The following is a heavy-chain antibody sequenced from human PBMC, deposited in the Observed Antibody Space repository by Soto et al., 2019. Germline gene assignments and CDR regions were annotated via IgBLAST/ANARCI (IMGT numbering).Heavy chain of an antibody. CDR1: GGSISSGGYY. D-gene: IGHD3-22*01. J-gene: IGHJ4*02. CDR2: IYYSGST. Sequence: QVQLQESGPGLVKPSQTLSLTCTVSGGSISSGGYYWSWIRQHPGKGLEWIGYIYYSGSTYYNPSLKSRVTISVDTSKKQFSRKMSSVTAAETAVYYCARVEHDSSGYRVNYFDYWGQGTLVTVSS. V-gene: IGHV4-31*03. CDR3: ARVEHDSSGYRVNYFDY.